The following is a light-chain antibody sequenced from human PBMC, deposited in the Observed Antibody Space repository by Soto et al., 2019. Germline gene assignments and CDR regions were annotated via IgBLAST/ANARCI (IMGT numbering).Light chain of an antibody. CDR1: HSVGSL. Sequence: EIVLTQSPATLSLSPGDRATLSCRASHSVGSLLAWYRQKPGQAPRLLIYFGSNRAAGIPPRFSGSGSGTEFTLTLDSLQPEDFALFYCQQRSSWPWTFGQGTRVEVK. CDR3: QQRSSWPWT. CDR2: FGS. V-gene: IGKV3-11*01. J-gene: IGKJ1*01.